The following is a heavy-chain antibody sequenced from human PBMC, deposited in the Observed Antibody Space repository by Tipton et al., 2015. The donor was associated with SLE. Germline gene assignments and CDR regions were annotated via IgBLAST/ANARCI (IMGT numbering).Heavy chain of an antibody. V-gene: IGHV4-4*02. CDR1: GGSISSSCW. J-gene: IGHJ6*02. CDR2: INHSGTT. D-gene: IGHD1-26*01. Sequence: TLSLTCAVSGGSISSSCWWSWIRQPPGKGLEWIGEINHSGTTNYSPSLKSRLTISVDTSKNQFSLKLSSVTAADTAVYYCARDLSGSYYVPYYYGMDVWGQGTTVTVSS. CDR3: ARDLSGSYYVPYYYGMDV.